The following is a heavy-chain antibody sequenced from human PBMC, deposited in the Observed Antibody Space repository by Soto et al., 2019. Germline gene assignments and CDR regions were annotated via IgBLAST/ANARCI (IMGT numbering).Heavy chain of an antibody. Sequence: QVQLVESGGGVVQPGRSLRLSCAASGFTFSSYGMHWVRQAPGKGLEWVAVISYDGSNKYYADSVKGRFTISRDNSKNTLYLQMNSLRAEDTAVYYCAKDPWTHSKWELGCFDYWGQGTLVTVSS. CDR1: GFTFSSYG. D-gene: IGHD1-26*01. J-gene: IGHJ4*02. V-gene: IGHV3-30*18. CDR3: AKDPWTHSKWELGCFDY. CDR2: ISYDGSNK.